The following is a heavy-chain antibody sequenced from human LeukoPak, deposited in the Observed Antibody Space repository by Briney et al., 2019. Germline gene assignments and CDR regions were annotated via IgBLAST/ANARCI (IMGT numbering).Heavy chain of an antibody. CDR1: GGSISGFY. V-gene: IGHV4-59*01. CDR2: MYDSGSI. CDR3: ARGHYQGFDY. D-gene: IGHD2-2*01. J-gene: IGHJ4*02. Sequence: PSETLSLTCTVSGGSISGFYWSWIRQPPGRGLEWIGYMYDSGSINYNPSLKSRVTISADTSKSQFSLRLNSVTAADTAVYYCARGHYQGFDYWGQGTLVTVSS.